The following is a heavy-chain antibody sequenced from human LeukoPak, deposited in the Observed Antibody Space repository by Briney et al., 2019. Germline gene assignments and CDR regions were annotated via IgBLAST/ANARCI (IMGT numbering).Heavy chain of an antibody. J-gene: IGHJ4*02. CDR1: GGSISSYY. CDR2: IYYSGKT. D-gene: IGHD1-26*01. V-gene: IGHV4-59*08. CDR3: ARLLVGAEDYFDY. Sequence: SETLSLTCTVSGGSISSYYWSWLRQPPGKGLEWIGYIYYSGKTNHIHALRNRVTLSVDTSQNQFSLKLSSVTAADTAVYYCARLLVGAEDYFDYWGQGTLVTVSS.